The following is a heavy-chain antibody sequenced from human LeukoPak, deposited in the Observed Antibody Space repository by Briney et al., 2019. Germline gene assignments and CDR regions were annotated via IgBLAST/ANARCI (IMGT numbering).Heavy chain of an antibody. V-gene: IGHV4-30-4*02. CDR2: ISYGGST. CDR3: AKGGLATYNWFAP. Sequence: PSETLSLTCTVSGGSISSGDYYWSWLRQPPGVGLEWLGDISYGGSTYYYTFLGSRLSTSVERPTTQFTLRLTAWTAADTAVFYCAKGGLATYNWFAPWGQGTLV. CDR1: GGSISSGDYY. D-gene: IGHD3/OR15-3a*01. J-gene: IGHJ5*02.